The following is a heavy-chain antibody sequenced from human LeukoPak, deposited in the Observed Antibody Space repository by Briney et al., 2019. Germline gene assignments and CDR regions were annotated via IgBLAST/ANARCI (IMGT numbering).Heavy chain of an antibody. D-gene: IGHD5-12*01. Sequence: ASVKVSCKASGYTFTGYYMHWVRQAPGQGLEWMGWINPNSGGTNYAQKFQGRVTMTRNTSISTAYMELSSLRSEDTAVYYCARVGTRRRDGYNYIFVYWGQGTLVTVSS. J-gene: IGHJ4*02. V-gene: IGHV1-2*02. CDR2: INPNSGGT. CDR3: ARVGTRRRDGYNYIFVY. CDR1: GYTFTGYY.